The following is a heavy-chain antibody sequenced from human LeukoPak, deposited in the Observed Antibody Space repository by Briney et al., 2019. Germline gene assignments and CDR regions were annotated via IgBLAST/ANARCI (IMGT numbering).Heavy chain of an antibody. CDR2: IYHSGST. CDR1: GGSISSSNW. V-gene: IGHV4-4*02. J-gene: IGHJ4*02. Sequence: PSETLSLTCAVSGGSISSSNWWSWVRQPPGKGLEWIGEIYHSGSTNYNPSLKSRVTISVDTSKNQFSLKLSSVTAADTAVYYCARKGYYDSSGYFNYWGQGTLVTVSS. D-gene: IGHD3-22*01. CDR3: ARKGYYDSSGYFNY.